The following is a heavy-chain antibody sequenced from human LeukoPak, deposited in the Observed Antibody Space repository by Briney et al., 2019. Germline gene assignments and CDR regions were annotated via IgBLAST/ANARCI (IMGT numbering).Heavy chain of an antibody. J-gene: IGHJ4*02. Sequence: SETLSLTCTVSGGSISSGSYYWSWIRQPAGKGLEWIGRIYTSGSTNYNPSLKSRVTISVDTSKNQLSLKLSSVTAADTAVYYCARGDSSGCFDYWGQGTLVTVSS. CDR2: IYTSGST. V-gene: IGHV4-61*02. CDR3: ARGDSSGCFDY. D-gene: IGHD6-19*01. CDR1: GGSISSGSYY.